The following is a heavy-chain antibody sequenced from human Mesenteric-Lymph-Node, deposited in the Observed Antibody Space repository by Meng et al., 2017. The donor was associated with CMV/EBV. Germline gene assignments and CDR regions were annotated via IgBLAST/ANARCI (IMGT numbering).Heavy chain of an antibody. D-gene: IGHD4-23*01. Sequence: ASVKVSCKASGYSFSSYGISWVRQAPGQGLQWMGWISVYNGDATYAQKLQGRVTLTTDKSTNTAYMELRSLRSDDTAVYYCARGEAARWLDGNYWGQGTLVTVSS. CDR3: ARGEAARWLDGNY. CDR2: ISVYNGDA. V-gene: IGHV1-18*01. J-gene: IGHJ4*02. CDR1: GYSFSSYG.